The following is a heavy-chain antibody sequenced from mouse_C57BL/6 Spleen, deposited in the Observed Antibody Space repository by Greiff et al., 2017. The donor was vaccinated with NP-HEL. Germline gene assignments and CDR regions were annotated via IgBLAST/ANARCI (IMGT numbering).Heavy chain of an antibody. D-gene: IGHD4-1*02. CDR2: IDPSDSYT. CDR1: GYTFTSYW. V-gene: IGHV1-59*01. CDR3: APTGTGYCDY. Sequence: QVQLQQPGAELVRPGTSVKLSCKASGYTFTSYWMHWVKQRPGQGLEWIGVIDPSDSYTNYNQKFKGKATLTVDTSSSTAYMQLSSLTSEDSAVYYCAPTGTGYCDYWGQGTTLTVSS. J-gene: IGHJ2*01.